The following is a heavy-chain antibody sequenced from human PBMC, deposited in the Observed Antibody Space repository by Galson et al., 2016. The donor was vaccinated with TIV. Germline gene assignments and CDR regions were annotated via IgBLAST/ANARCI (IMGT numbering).Heavy chain of an antibody. D-gene: IGHD2-15*01. CDR2: IDPLGGGT. CDR3: ATFSGARGPFDY. J-gene: IGHJ4*02. Sequence: SVKVSCKASGYTLSHYYMHWVRQAPGQGLEWVGVIDPLGGGTTYAPQFQGRVTMTRDTSTSTVYMELTSLKSDDTADLYCATFSGARGPFDYWGQGTLVAVSS. V-gene: IGHV1-46*01. CDR1: GYTLSHYY.